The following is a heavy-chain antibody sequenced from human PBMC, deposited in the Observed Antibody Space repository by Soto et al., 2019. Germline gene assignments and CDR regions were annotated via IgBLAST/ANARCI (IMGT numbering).Heavy chain of an antibody. V-gene: IGHV3-23*01. CDR2: ISGSGGSA. D-gene: IGHD1-1*01. CDR3: AKDQLGIVAYYYGMDV. J-gene: IGHJ6*02. CDR1: GFTFSNYA. Sequence: GESLKISCAASGFTFSNYAMNWVRQAPGKGLEWVSTISGSGGSANFADSVKGRFTISRDNSKNTLYLQMNSLRAEDTAVYYCAKDQLGIVAYYYGMDVWGQGTTVTVSS.